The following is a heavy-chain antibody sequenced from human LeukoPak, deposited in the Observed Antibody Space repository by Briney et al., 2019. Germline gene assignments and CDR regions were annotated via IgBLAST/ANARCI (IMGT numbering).Heavy chain of an antibody. J-gene: IGHJ4*02. D-gene: IGHD3-22*01. V-gene: IGHV4-59*01. CDR2: IYYSGST. Sequence: NTSETLSLTCTVSGGSISSYYWSWIRQPPGKGLEWIGYIYYSGSTNYNPSLKSRVTISVDTSKNQFSLKLSSVTAADTAVYYCARTHYYDSSGYYHFDYWGQGTLVTVSS. CDR1: GGSISSYY. CDR3: ARTHYYDSSGYYHFDY.